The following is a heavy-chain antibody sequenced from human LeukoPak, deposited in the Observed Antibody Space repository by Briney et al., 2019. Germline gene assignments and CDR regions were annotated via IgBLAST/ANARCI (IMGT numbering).Heavy chain of an antibody. CDR3: ARHRDPDFKVVVVAATPDY. D-gene: IGHD2-15*01. V-gene: IGHV4-39*01. Sequence: KTSETLSLTCTVSGGSVSSGSYYWGWIRQPPGKGLEWIGSIYYSGSTYYNPSLKSRVTISVDTSKNQFSLKLSSVTAADTAVYYCARHRDPDFKVVVVAATPDYWGQGTLVTVSS. CDR1: GGSVSSGSYY. CDR2: IYYSGST. J-gene: IGHJ4*02.